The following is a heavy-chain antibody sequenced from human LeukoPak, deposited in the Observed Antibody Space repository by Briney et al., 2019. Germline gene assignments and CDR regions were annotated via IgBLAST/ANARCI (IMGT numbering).Heavy chain of an antibody. Sequence: SETLSLTCTVSGGSISSGSYYWSWIRQPAGKGLEWIGRIYTSGSTNYNPSLKSRVTISVDTPKNQFSLKLSSVTAADTAVYYCARAERWLQLNAFDIWGQGTMVTVSS. CDR2: IYTSGST. CDR3: ARAERWLQLNAFDI. J-gene: IGHJ3*02. CDR1: GGSISSGSYY. V-gene: IGHV4-61*02. D-gene: IGHD5-24*01.